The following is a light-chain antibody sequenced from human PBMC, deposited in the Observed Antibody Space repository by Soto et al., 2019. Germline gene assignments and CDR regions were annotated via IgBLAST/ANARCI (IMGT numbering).Light chain of an antibody. CDR1: SSNIGKNY. J-gene: IGLJ1*01. CDR2: DNN. Sequence: QSVLTQPPSVSAAPGQKVTISCSGRSSNIGKNYVSWYQHLPGTAPKLLIYDNNNRPSGIPDRISGSKSGTSATLGITGLQTGDEADYYCATWDDSLNAAVFGPGTKVTVL. V-gene: IGLV1-51*01. CDR3: ATWDDSLNAAV.